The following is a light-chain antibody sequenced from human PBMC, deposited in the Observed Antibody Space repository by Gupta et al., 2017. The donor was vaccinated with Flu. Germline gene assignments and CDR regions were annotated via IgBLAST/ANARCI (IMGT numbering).Light chain of an antibody. V-gene: IGKV3-11*01. CDR3: KQRNNWPPEIT. CDR2: DAS. J-gene: IGKJ5*01. CDR1: QRVSSH. Sequence: TLSLSPGERATLSCRARQRVSSHLAWYKKKRGQAPRLLIYDASNRATGITARCSGSGAGTDFTLTISSLEPEDFAVYYCKQRNNWPPEITFGQGTRLEIK.